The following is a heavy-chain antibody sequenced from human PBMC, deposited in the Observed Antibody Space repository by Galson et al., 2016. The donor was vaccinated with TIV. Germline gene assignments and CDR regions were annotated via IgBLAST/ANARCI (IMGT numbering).Heavy chain of an antibody. J-gene: IGHJ6*02. V-gene: IGHV3-30*07. D-gene: IGHD1-26*01. CDR3: AREGGTYFDSYYYGMVV. CDR1: EFTFSAYA. CDR2: ISYDASNT. Sequence: SLRLSCAASEFTFSAYAMHWVRQAPGKGPEWVAIISYDASNTYYADSVKGRFTISRDNSKYTLYLQMNSLRAEDTAVYYCAREGGTYFDSYYYGMVVWGQGTTVTVSS.